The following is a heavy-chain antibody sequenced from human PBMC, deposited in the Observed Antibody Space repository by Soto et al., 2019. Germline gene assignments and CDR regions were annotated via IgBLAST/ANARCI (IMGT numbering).Heavy chain of an antibody. CDR2: INAGNGNT. CDR1: GYTFTSYA. V-gene: IGHV1-3*01. J-gene: IGHJ4*02. CDR3: ARGDSSLDY. Sequence: QVQLVQSGAEVKKPGASVKVSCKASGYTFTSYAMHWVRQAPGQRLEWMGWINAGNGNTKYSQKFQGRVTITRDTSASTAYMELSILRSGDTAVYYCARGDSSLDYWGQGTLVTVSS. D-gene: IGHD3-22*01.